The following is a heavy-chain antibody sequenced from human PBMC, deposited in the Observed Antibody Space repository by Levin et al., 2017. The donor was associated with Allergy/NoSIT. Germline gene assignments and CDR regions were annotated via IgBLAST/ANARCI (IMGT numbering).Heavy chain of an antibody. J-gene: IGHJ4*02. D-gene: IGHD5-12*01. Sequence: PGGSLRLSCAASGFTFSSYGMHWVRQAPGKGLEWVAVISYDGSNKYYADSVKGRFTISRDNSKNTLYLQMNSLRAEDTAVYYCAKVRSGYDRWAVDYWGQGTLVTVSS. V-gene: IGHV3-30*18. CDR3: AKVRSGYDRWAVDY. CDR2: ISYDGSNK. CDR1: GFTFSSYG.